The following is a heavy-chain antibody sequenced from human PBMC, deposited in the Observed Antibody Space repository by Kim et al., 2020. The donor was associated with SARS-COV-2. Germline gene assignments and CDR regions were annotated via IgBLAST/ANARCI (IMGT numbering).Heavy chain of an antibody. V-gene: IGHV3-23*01. J-gene: IGHJ5*02. CDR3: ANIGAAAARKGFDP. Sequence: AGSVKCQFTISRDNSKNTLYLQMNSLRAEDTAVYYCANIGAAAARKGFDPWGQGTLVTVSS. D-gene: IGHD6-13*01.